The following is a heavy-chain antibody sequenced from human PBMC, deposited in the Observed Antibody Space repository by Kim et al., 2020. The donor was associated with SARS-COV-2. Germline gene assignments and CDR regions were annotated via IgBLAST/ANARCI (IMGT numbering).Heavy chain of an antibody. D-gene: IGHD5-18*01. Sequence: GGSLRLSCAASGFTFSNYAMNWVRQAPGKGLEWVSAVSGSGGSTYYADSVKGRFTIFRDNSKNTLYLQMNSLRAEDTAVYYCAKGGGPYSYGLDYWGQGTLVTVSS. CDR3: AKGGGPYSYGLDY. J-gene: IGHJ4*02. V-gene: IGHV3-23*01. CDR1: GFTFSNYA. CDR2: VSGSGGST.